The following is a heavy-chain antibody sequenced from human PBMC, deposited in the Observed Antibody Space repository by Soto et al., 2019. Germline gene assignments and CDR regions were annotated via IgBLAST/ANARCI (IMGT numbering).Heavy chain of an antibody. CDR3: AGLDYYYGMDV. CDR1: GGSISSSSYY. J-gene: IGHJ6*02. Sequence: QLQLQESGPGLVKPSETLSLTCTVSGGSISSSSYYWGWIRQPPGKGLEWIGSIYYSGSTYYNPSLKTRVTISVDTSKNQFSLKLSSVTAADTAVYYCAGLDYYYGMDVWGQGTTVTVSS. CDR2: IYYSGST. V-gene: IGHV4-39*01.